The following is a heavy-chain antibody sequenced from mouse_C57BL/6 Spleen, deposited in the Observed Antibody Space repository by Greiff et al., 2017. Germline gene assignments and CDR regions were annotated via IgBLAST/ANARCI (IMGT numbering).Heavy chain of an antibody. V-gene: IGHV1-64*01. CDR1: GYTFTSYW. CDR3: ARDDYYGSSPFAY. Sequence: QVQLQQPGAELVKPGASVKLSCKASGYTFTSYWMHWVKQRPGPGLEWIGMIHPNSGSTNYNEKFKSKATLTVDKSSSTAYMQLSSLTSEDSAVYYCARDDYYGSSPFAYWGQGTLVTVSA. CDR2: IHPNSGST. J-gene: IGHJ3*01. D-gene: IGHD1-1*01.